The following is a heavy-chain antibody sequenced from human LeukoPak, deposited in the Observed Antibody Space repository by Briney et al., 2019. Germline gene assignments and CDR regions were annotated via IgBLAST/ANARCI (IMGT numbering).Heavy chain of an antibody. CDR2: ISYDGSNK. J-gene: IGHJ4*02. CDR1: GFTFSSCG. CDR3: ARGAPQSGGLFDY. Sequence: GGSLRLSCAASGFTFSSCGMHWVRQAPGKGLEWVAVISYDGSNKYFADSVKGRFTISRDNSKNTLYLQMNSLRAEDTAVYYCARGAPQSGGLFDYWGQGTLVTVSS. V-gene: IGHV3-30*03. D-gene: IGHD3-3*01.